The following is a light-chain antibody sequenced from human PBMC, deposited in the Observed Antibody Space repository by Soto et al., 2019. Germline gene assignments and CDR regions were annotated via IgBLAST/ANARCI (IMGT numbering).Light chain of an antibody. CDR1: QRVSSN. CDR2: GAS. Sequence: EIVMTQSPATLSVSPGERATLSCRASQRVSSNLAWYQQKPGQAPRLLIYGASTRATGIPARFSGSGSGTEFTLTISSLQSEDFAVYYWQQYNNWPPFTFGPGTKVDIK. V-gene: IGKV3-15*01. CDR3: QQYNNWPPFT. J-gene: IGKJ3*01.